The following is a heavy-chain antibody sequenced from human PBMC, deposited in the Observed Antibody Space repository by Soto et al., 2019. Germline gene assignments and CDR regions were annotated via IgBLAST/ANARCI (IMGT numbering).Heavy chain of an antibody. CDR2: MSHGGGS. D-gene: IGHD1-1*01. J-gene: IGHJ3*02. Sequence: QVQLQQWGAGLLKPSETLSLTCAVYGGFVSSGSYYWSWLRQPPGKGLEWIGEMSHGGGSHSNPSIRRRVTIPVDTSKHQFSLKMSSVTAADTALYYCARVEGGTATTVVEAFDIWGSGTMVTVSS. CDR3: ARVEGGTATTVVEAFDI. CDR1: GGFVSSGSYY. V-gene: IGHV4-34*01.